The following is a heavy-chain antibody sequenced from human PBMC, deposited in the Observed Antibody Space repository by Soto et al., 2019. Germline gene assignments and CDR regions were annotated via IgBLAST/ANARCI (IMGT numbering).Heavy chain of an antibody. CDR1: GFSVSRNY. D-gene: IGHD3-10*01. CDR3: ARVPGRL. V-gene: IGHV3-53*02. CDR2: VYSGGAK. J-gene: IGHJ4*02. Sequence: QLVETGGGLIQPGTSLTLSCAASGFSVSRNYMTWVRQAPGKRLEWDSFVYSGGAKFYADSVKGRFILSRDDAQNTMYLQMNNLRAEDTAVYYCARVPGRLWGRGTLVTVAS.